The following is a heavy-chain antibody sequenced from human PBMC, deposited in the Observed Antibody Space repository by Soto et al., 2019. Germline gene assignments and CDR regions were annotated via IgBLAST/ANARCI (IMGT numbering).Heavy chain of an antibody. Sequence: GGSLRLSCAASGFTVSSNYMSWVRQAPGKGLEWVSVIYSGGSTYYADSVKGRFTISRDNSKNTLYLQMNSLRAEDTAVYYCARDRGIRGSWSIDYWGQGTLVTVSS. V-gene: IGHV3-53*01. CDR1: GFTVSSNY. D-gene: IGHD6-13*01. CDR2: IYSGGST. J-gene: IGHJ4*02. CDR3: ARDRGIRGSWSIDY.